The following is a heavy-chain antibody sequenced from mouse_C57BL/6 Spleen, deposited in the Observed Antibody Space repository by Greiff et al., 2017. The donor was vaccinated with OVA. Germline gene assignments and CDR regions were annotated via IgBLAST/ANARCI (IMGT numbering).Heavy chain of an antibody. D-gene: IGHD1-1*01. CDR1: GFTFTDYY. J-gene: IGHJ1*03. Sequence: EVKLVESGGGLVQPGGSLSLSCAASGFTFTDYYMSWVRQPPGKALEWLGFIRNKANGYTTEYSASEKGRFTISRDNSQSILYLQMNALRAEDSATYYCARGGSNWYFDVWGTGTTVTVSS. CDR2: IRNKANGYTT. CDR3: ARGGSNWYFDV. V-gene: IGHV7-3*01.